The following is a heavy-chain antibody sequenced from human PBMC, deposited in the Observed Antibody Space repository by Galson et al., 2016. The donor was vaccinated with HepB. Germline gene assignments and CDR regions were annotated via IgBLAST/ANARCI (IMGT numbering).Heavy chain of an antibody. CDR2: IWYDGSNK. J-gene: IGHJ4*02. V-gene: IGHV3-33*08. Sequence: SLRLSCAASGFTFSHYFVSWIRRAPGKGLEWVAVIWYDGSNKYYGDSVKGRFTISRDNSKNTLYLQMNSLRAEDTAIYYCAREAPIAAPGANDCWGQGTQVTVSS. CDR3: AREAPIAAPGANDC. CDR1: GFTFSHYF. D-gene: IGHD6-13*01.